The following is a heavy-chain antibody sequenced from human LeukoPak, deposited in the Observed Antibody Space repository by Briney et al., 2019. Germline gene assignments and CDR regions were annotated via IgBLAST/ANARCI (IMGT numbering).Heavy chain of an antibody. CDR1: GGSISSYY. CDR2: IYYSGST. J-gene: IGHJ5*02. Sequence: SETLSLTCTVSGGSISSYYWSWIRQPPGKGLEWIGYIYYSGSTNYNPSLKSRVTISVDTSKNQFSLKLSSVTAADTAVYYCARAARGPPGFDPWGQGTLVTVSS. D-gene: IGHD6-6*01. V-gene: IGHV4-59*01. CDR3: ARAARGPPGFDP.